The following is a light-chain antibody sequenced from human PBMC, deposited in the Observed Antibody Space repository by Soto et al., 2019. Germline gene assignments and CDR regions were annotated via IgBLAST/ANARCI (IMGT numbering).Light chain of an antibody. CDR3: QQRIHYPLT. Sequence: DVQLTQSPSFLSASVGDRVTITCRASQGIASSLAWYQQKPGKAPKILIYGASTLFGGVPSRFSGSGSGTEFSLTITSLQPDDFASYYCQQRIHYPLTFGGGTKVEIK. V-gene: IGKV1-9*01. J-gene: IGKJ4*01. CDR1: QGIASS. CDR2: GAS.